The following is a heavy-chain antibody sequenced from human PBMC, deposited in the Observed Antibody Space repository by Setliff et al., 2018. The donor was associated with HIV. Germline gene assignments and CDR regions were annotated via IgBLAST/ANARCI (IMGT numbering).Heavy chain of an antibody. CDR3: ARVNYYDSSGLEIAFDI. CDR1: GFTVSSNY. D-gene: IGHD3-22*01. V-gene: IGHV3-33*08. Sequence: GGSLRLSCAASGFTVSSNYMTWVRQAPGKGLEWVSVIWYDGSNKYYGDSVKGRFTISRDNSKNTLYLQMNSLRAEDTALYHCARVNYYDSSGLEIAFDIWGQGTMVTVSS. CDR2: IWYDGSNK. J-gene: IGHJ3*02.